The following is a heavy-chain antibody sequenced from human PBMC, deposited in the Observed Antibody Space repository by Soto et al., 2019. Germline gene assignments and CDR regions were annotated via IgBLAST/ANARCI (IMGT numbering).Heavy chain of an antibody. CDR1: GFSFRTYP. CDR2: ISYDGSSE. Sequence: QLHLVESGGGVVRPGESLRLSCVDSGFSFRTYPMHWVRQAPGKGLEWVALISYDGSSEAYGESVRDRFTVSRDNSKNTLYRQLYSLRPEDTAVYYCATSSGYLNYFDYWGQGTLVTVSS. CDR3: ATSSGYLNYFDY. V-gene: IGHV3-30-3*01. D-gene: IGHD6-19*01. J-gene: IGHJ4*02.